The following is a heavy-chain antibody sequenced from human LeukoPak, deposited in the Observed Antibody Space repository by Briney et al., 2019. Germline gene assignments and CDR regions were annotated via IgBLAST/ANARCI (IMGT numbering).Heavy chain of an antibody. D-gene: IGHD1-1*01. J-gene: IGHJ4*02. Sequence: KPSETLSLTCTVSGGSISSYYRSWIRQPPGKGLEWIGYIYYSGSTQYNPSLKSRVTISIDMSKNQFSLKLSSVTAADTAVYYCAAQLAYFDYWGQGTLVTVSS. V-gene: IGHV4-59*01. CDR2: IYYSGST. CDR1: GGSISSYY. CDR3: AAQLAYFDY.